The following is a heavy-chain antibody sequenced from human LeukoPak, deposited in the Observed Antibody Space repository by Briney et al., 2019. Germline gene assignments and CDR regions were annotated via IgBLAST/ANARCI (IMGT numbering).Heavy chain of an antibody. D-gene: IGHD3-3*01. V-gene: IGHV4-59*01. J-gene: IGHJ4*02. CDR2: IYYSGST. CDR3: ACGFWSGYSNY. CDR1: GGSISSYY. Sequence: SETLSLTCTVSGGSISSYYWSWIRQPPGKGLEWIGYIYYSGSTNYNPSLKSRVTISVDTSKNQFSLKLSSVTAADTAVYYCACGFWSGYSNYWGQGTLVTVSS.